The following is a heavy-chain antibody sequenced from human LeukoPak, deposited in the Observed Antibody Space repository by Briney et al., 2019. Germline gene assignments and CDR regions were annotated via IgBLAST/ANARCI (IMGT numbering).Heavy chain of an antibody. Sequence: ASVKVSCKASGGTFSSYAISWVRQAPGQGLEWVGGIIPIFGTANYAQKFQGRVTITTDETTSTAYMELSSLRSEDTAVYYCARVPGSNTSLNWFDPWGQGTLVTVSS. D-gene: IGHD2-2*01. CDR3: ARVPGSNTSLNWFDP. V-gene: IGHV1-69*05. J-gene: IGHJ5*02. CDR2: IIPIFGTA. CDR1: GGTFSSYA.